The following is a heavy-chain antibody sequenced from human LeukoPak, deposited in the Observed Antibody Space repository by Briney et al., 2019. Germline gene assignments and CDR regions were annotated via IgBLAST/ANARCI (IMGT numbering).Heavy chain of an antibody. CDR1: GVSISSRSYY. CDR2: IYYSGST. CDR3: ARQTGSGLFILP. V-gene: IGHV4-39*01. Sequence: SETLSLTCTVSGVSISSRSYYWGWIRQPPGKGLEWIGNIYYSGSTYYNPSLKSRVTISVDTSKNQFSLRLTSVTAADTAVYYCARQTGSGLFILPGGQGTLVTVSS. J-gene: IGHJ4*02. D-gene: IGHD3/OR15-3a*01.